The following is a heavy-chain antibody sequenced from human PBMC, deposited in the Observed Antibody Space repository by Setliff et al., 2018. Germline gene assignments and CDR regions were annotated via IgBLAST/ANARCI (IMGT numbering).Heavy chain of an antibody. CDR2: INPNSGNT. V-gene: IGHV1-8*02. CDR3: AREALQRAGLYFFDI. CDR1: GYSFTNYD. Sequence: ASVKVSCKASGYSFTNYDINWVRQATGQGLEWMGWINPNSGNTDYAQKFQGRVTMTTNTSINTAYMELSSLRFEDTAVYYCAREALQRAGLYFFDIWGQGMLVTVSS. J-gene: IGHJ4*02. D-gene: IGHD3-10*01.